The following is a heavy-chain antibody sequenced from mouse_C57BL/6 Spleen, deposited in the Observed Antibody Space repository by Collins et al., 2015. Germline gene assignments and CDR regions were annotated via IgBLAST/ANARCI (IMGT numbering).Heavy chain of an antibody. V-gene: IGHV1-64*01. Sequence: QVQLQQPGAELVKPGASVKLSCKASGYTFTSYWMHWVKQRPGQGLEWIGMIHPNSGSTNYNEKFKSKATLTVDKSSSTAYMHLSSLTSEDSAVYYCAPITTVVNYFDYWGQGTTLTVSS. CDR1: GYTFTSYW. CDR3: APITTVVNYFDY. D-gene: IGHD1-1*01. CDR2: IHPNSGST. J-gene: IGHJ2*01.